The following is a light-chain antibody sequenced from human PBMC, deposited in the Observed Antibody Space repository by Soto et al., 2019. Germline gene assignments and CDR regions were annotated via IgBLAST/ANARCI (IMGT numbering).Light chain of an antibody. CDR3: QQRSNWPIN. CDR2: DAS. V-gene: IGKV3-11*01. Sequence: EIVLTQSPATLSLSPGERATLSCRASQTVSSSLAWYQQKPGQAPSLLIYDASNRATGIPARFSGSGSGTDFTLTISSLEPEDFAVYYCQQRSNWPINFGQGTRLEIK. J-gene: IGKJ5*01. CDR1: QTVSSS.